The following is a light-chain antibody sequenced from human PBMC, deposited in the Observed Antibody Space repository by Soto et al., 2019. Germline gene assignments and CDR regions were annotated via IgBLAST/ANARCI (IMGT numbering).Light chain of an antibody. V-gene: IGKV3-20*01. J-gene: IGKJ2*01. CDR3: QQYGGSPPYT. CDR2: GAS. Sequence: EIVLTQSPGTLSLSPGERATLSCRASQSVTSSYLAWYQQKPGQAPRLLIYGASSRATGIPDRFSGSGSGTDFTLTISRPEPEDFAVYYCQQYGGSPPYTFGQGTNLEIK. CDR1: QSVTSSY.